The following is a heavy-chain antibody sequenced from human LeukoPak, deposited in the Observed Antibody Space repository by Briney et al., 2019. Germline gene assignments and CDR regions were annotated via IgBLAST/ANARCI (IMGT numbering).Heavy chain of an antibody. Sequence: SETLSLICTVSGGSISSGGYYWSWIRQHPGKGLEWIGYIYYSGSTYYNPSLKSRVTISVDTSKNQFSLKLSSVTAADTAVYYCARDGSRSGYELWGQGTLVTVSS. CDR2: IYYSGST. CDR1: GGSISSGGYY. J-gene: IGHJ4*02. D-gene: IGHD5-12*01. V-gene: IGHV4-31*03. CDR3: ARDGSRSGYEL.